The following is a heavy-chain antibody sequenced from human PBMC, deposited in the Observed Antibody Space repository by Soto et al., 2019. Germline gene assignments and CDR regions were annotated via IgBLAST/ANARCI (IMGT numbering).Heavy chain of an antibody. CDR3: ARVGAYFGEFVYFDY. Sequence: EVHLMESGGGLDKPGGSLRLSCSASGFNFNSYTINWVRQAPGKGLEWVSSISRFSDRTYYADSVKGRFAIFRANAENSVYLQVNSLRAEDTAVYYCARVGAYFGEFVYFDYWGQGTPVTVSS. CDR1: GFNFNSYT. J-gene: IGHJ4*02. V-gene: IGHV3-21*06. CDR2: ISRFSDRT. D-gene: IGHD3-10*01.